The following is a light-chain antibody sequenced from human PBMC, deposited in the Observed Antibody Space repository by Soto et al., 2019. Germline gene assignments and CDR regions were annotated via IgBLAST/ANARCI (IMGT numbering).Light chain of an antibody. CDR2: DVN. V-gene: IGLV2-14*03. J-gene: IGLJ1*01. CDR3: CSFTRSATYV. CDR1: SSDIGYYKY. Sequence: QSALTQPASVSGSPGQSITISCTGTSSDIGYYKYVSWYQQHPNGVPKVIIYDVNNRPSGISNRFSGSKSDNTASLTISGLQAEDEADYYCCSFTRSATYVFGTGTKLTAL.